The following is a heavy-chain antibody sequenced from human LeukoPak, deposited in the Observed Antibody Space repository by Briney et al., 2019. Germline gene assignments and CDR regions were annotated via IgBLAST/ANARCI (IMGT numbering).Heavy chain of an antibody. V-gene: IGHV1-69*06. Sequence: SVKVSCKASGGTFSSYATSWVRQAPGQGLEWMGGIIPIFGTANYAQKFQGRVTITADKSTSTAYMELSSLRSEDTAVYYCARLNYDYVWGSFPNAPLDYWGQGTLVTVSS. CDR2: IIPIFGTA. CDR1: GGTFSSYA. CDR3: ARLNYDYVWGSFPNAPLDY. J-gene: IGHJ4*02. D-gene: IGHD3-16*01.